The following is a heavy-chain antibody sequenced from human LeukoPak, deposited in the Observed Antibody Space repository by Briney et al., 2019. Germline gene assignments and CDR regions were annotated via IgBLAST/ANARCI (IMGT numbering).Heavy chain of an antibody. CDR3: VREITRATTYFDS. CDR1: GYTFTGYY. J-gene: IGHJ4*02. Sequence: GASVKVPCKASGYTFTGYYIHWVRQAPGQGLEWMGRINPNNGDTNYAQKFPGRVTLTRDTSIGTAYMELSSLRSDDTAMYYCVREITRATTYFDSWGQGTLVTVSS. CDR2: INPNNGDT. V-gene: IGHV1-2*06. D-gene: IGHD1-26*01.